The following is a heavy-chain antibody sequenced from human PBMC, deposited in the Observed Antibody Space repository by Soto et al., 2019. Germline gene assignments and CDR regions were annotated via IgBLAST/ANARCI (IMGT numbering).Heavy chain of an antibody. CDR1: GFAFSTYG. Sequence: VQLVESGGGVVQPGRSLRLSCAASGFAFSTYGMHWVRQAPGKGLEGVAVIWYDGSNKYYVDAVKGRSTISRDNSKSTLSLQMNSLRAEDTAVYYCARDYGSGFDYWGQGTLVTVSS. CDR3: ARDYGSGFDY. D-gene: IGHD6-19*01. CDR2: IWYDGSNK. V-gene: IGHV3-33*01. J-gene: IGHJ4*02.